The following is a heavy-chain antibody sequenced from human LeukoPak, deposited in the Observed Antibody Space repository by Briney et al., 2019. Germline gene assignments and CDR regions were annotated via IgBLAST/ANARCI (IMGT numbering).Heavy chain of an antibody. CDR1: RFTFSSYA. CDR3: ARGPYGGNPAWSFDL. J-gene: IGHJ2*01. D-gene: IGHD4-23*01. CDR2: INSDGSST. Sequence: GGSLRLSCAASRFTFSSYAMSWVRQATGKGLVWVSRINSDGSSTNYADSVKGRFTISRDNAKNTLYLQMNSLRAEDTAMYYCARGPYGGNPAWSFDLWGRGTLVTVSS. V-gene: IGHV3-74*01.